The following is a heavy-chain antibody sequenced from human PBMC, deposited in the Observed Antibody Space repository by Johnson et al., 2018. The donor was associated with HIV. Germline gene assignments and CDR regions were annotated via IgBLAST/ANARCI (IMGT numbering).Heavy chain of an antibody. D-gene: IGHD3-3*01. V-gene: IGHV3-30-3*01. Sequence: QVQLVESGGGVVQPGRSLRLSCAASGFTFRSYAMHWVRQAPGKGLEWVAVISYDGSNKYYADSVKGRFTISRDNSKNTLYLQMNSLRAEDTAVYYCARDRRITIFGSGRAVQSNDAFDIWGQGTMVTVSS. CDR3: ARDRRITIFGSGRAVQSNDAFDI. CDR2: ISYDGSNK. CDR1: GFTFRSYA. J-gene: IGHJ3*02.